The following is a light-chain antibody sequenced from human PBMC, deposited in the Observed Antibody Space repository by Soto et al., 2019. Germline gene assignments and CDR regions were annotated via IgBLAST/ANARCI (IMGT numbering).Light chain of an antibody. J-gene: IGKJ3*01. CDR1: QSISNW. V-gene: IGKV1-5*01. CDR2: DVS. Sequence: DIQMTQSPSTLSASVGDRVTITCRASQSISNWLAWYPQKPGRAPKILIYDVSSLESGAPSRFGGSASGTEFTLTISSLQPDDFATYYCQQYNNYLTFGPGTKVDIK. CDR3: QQYNNYLT.